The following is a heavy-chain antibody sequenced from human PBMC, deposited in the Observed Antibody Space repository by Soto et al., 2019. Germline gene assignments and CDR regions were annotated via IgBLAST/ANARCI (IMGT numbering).Heavy chain of an antibody. J-gene: IGHJ5*02. Sequence: ASVKVSCKASGGTFSSYAISWVRQAPGQGLEWMGGIIPIFGTANYAQKFQGRVTITADESTSTAYMELSSLRSEDTAVYYCASRPPIAAAGNWFDPWGHGTLVTVSS. CDR1: GGTFSSYA. V-gene: IGHV1-69*13. CDR2: IIPIFGTA. CDR3: ASRPPIAAAGNWFDP. D-gene: IGHD6-13*01.